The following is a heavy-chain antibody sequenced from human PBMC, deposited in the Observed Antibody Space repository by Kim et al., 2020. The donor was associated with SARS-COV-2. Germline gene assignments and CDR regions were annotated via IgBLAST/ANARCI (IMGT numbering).Heavy chain of an antibody. V-gene: IGHV3-30*02. J-gene: IGHJ4*02. Sequence: ADSVKGRFTISRDNSKNTLYLQMNSLRAEDTAVYYCAKERSFGELFQPDYWGQGTLVTVSS. D-gene: IGHD3-10*01. CDR3: AKERSFGELFQPDY.